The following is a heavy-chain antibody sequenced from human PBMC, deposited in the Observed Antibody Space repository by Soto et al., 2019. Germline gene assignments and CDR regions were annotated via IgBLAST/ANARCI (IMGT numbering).Heavy chain of an antibody. CDR2: IYHSGST. D-gene: IGHD2-15*01. J-gene: IGHJ4*02. CDR1: GGSISSGGYS. CDR3: ARGVVVAAADYFDY. Sequence: SSETLSLTCAVSGGSISSGGYSWSWIRQPPGKGLEWIGYIYHSGSTYYNPSLKSRVTISVDRSKNQFSLKLSSVTAADTAVYYCARGVVVAAADYFDYWGQGTLVTVSS. V-gene: IGHV4-30-2*01.